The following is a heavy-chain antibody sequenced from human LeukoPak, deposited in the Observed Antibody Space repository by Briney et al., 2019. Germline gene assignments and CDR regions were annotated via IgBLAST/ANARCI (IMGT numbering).Heavy chain of an antibody. J-gene: IGHJ5*02. Sequence: PSQTLSLTCSVSGGSISSGSYYWSWIRQPAGKGLEWIGRIYSSGSTNYNPSLKSRVTISVDTSKNQFSLKLSSVTAADTAVYYCARAGLGIATKFDPWGQRTLVTVSS. D-gene: IGHD6-13*01. CDR2: IYSSGST. CDR1: GGSISSGSYY. V-gene: IGHV4-61*02. CDR3: ARAGLGIATKFDP.